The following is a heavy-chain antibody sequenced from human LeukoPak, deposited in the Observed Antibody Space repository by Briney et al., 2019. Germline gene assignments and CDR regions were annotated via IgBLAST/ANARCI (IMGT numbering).Heavy chain of an antibody. D-gene: IGHD3-9*01. CDR1: GGSISSSTYH. CDR2: IYSGGST. J-gene: IGHJ4*02. Sequence: RPSETRSLTCTVSGGSISSSTYHWGWIRQPPGKGLEWIGAIYSGGSTYYSPSLKSRVTISIDTSNNQFFLKLSSVTAADTAVYYCARQRGKRRFFDFVALDYWGQGTLVTVSS. CDR3: ARQRGKRRFFDFVALDY. V-gene: IGHV4-39*01.